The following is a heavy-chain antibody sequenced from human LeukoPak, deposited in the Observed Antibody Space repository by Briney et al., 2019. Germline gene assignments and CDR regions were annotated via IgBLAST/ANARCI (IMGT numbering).Heavy chain of an antibody. CDR3: ARDRLGDYDHSGYYDK. Sequence: GGSLRHSCAASGFTFSDYFMSWLRQAPGKGLEWVSYICDSGRTIYYADSVKGRFTISRDNAKNSVYLQMNNLRAEDTAVYYCARDRLGDYDHSGYYDKWAEGTLVSVSS. J-gene: IGHJ4*02. CDR2: ICDSGRTI. V-gene: IGHV3-11*01. D-gene: IGHD3-22*01. CDR1: GFTFSDYF.